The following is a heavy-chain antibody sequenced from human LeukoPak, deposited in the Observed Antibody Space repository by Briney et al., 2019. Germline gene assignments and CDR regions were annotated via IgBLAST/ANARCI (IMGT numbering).Heavy chain of an antibody. CDR3: AKRPSDYGDYVTYFDY. Sequence: GGSLRLSCAASGFSFISYGMHWVRQAPGKGLEWVGVISDDGRNKKYADSVKGRFTISRDTSKDTLYLQMNSLRAEDTAVYYCAKRPSDYGDYVTYFDYWGQGTLVTVSS. CDR2: ISDDGRNK. D-gene: IGHD4-17*01. J-gene: IGHJ4*02. V-gene: IGHV3-30*18. CDR1: GFSFISYG.